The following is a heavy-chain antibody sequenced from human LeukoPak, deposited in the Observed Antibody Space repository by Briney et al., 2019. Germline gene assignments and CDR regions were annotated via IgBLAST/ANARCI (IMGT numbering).Heavy chain of an antibody. D-gene: IGHD6-13*01. CDR2: ISASGGST. Sequence: GGSLRLSCAASGFTFSSSAVSWVRQAPGKGLEWVSAISASGGSTYYADSVKGRFTISRDNSKNTLYLQMNSLRAEDTAVYYCAKHSISWYYFDYWGQGTLVTVSS. CDR1: GFTFSSSA. J-gene: IGHJ4*02. CDR3: AKHSISWYYFDY. V-gene: IGHV3-23*01.